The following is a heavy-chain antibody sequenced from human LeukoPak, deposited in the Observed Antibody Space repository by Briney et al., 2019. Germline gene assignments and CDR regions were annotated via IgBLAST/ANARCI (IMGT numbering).Heavy chain of an antibody. D-gene: IGHD6-19*01. J-gene: IGHJ4*02. CDR1: GFTISTKY. Sequence: RPGGSPRLSCAASGFTISTKYMSWVRQAPGKGLEWVSVIYSGGRTYYADSVKGRFTISRDNSKNTLYLQMNSLRSEDTAVYYCARERAVAGLFDYWGQGTLVTVSS. CDR2: IYSGGRT. V-gene: IGHV3-66*01. CDR3: ARERAVAGLFDY.